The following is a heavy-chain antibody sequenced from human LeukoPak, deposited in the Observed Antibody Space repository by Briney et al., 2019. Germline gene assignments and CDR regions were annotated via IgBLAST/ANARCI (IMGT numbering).Heavy chain of an antibody. J-gene: IGHJ6*03. D-gene: IGHD6-19*01. CDR1: GFTFINYA. CDR2: IRASGDTT. CDR3: AKNFASAWNYYMDV. V-gene: IGHV3-23*01. Sequence: GGSLRLSCTASGFTFINYAMSWVRQAPGKGLHWVSDIRASGDTTHYADSVKGRFTISRDNSKNTLYLQMNSLRAEDTAVYYCAKNFASAWNYYMDVWGKGTTVTVSS.